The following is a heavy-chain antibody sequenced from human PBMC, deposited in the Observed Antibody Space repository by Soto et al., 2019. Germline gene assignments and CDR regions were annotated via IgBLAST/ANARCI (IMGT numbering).Heavy chain of an antibody. J-gene: IGHJ4*02. V-gene: IGHV1-18*01. CDR3: ARQRQYYYDSSGTRTPFWYFDY. CDR2: ISAYNGNT. CDR1: GYTFTSYG. D-gene: IGHD3-22*01. Sequence: ASVKVSCKASGYTFTSYGISWVRQAPGQGHEGMGWISAYNGNTNYAQKIQGRVTMTTDTSTSTAYMELRSLRSDDTAVYYCARQRQYYYDSSGTRTPFWYFDYWGQGTLVTVSS.